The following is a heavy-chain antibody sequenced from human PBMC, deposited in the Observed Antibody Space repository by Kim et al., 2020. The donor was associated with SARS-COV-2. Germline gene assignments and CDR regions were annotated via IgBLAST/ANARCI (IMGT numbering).Heavy chain of an antibody. V-gene: IGHV4-39*01. CDR1: GGSISSSSYY. Sequence: SETLSLTCTVSGGSISSSSYYWGWIRQPPGKGLEWIGSIYYSGSTYYNPSLKSRVTISVDTSKNQFSLKLSSVTAADTAVYYCARSLLYYDSSGYDIDYWGQGTLVTVSS. CDR3: ARSLLYYDSSGYDIDY. J-gene: IGHJ4*02. CDR2: IYYSGST. D-gene: IGHD3-22*01.